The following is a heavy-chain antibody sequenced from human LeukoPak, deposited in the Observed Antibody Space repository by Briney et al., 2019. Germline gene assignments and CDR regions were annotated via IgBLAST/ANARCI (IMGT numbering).Heavy chain of an antibody. CDR1: GGSFSGYY. CDR2: INHSGST. D-gene: IGHD3-3*01. Sequence: PSETLSLTCAVYGGSFSGYYWSWIRQPPGKGLEWIGEINHSGSTNYNPSLKSRVTISVDTSKNQFSLKLSSVTAADTAVYYCARDSYDFWSGPPLGYNWFDPWGQGTLVTVSS. J-gene: IGHJ5*02. V-gene: IGHV4-34*01. CDR3: ARDSYDFWSGPPLGYNWFDP.